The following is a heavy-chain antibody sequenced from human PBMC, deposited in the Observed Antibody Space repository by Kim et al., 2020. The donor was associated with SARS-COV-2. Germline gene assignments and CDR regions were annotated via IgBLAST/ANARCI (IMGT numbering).Heavy chain of an antibody. CDR1: GGSISEYF. J-gene: IGHJ4*02. V-gene: IGHV4-59*08. D-gene: IGHD3-3*01. Sequence: SETLSLTCTVSGGSISEYFWSWVRQPPGKGLEWIGYISDSGSTNYNPSLKSRVTISMDTSKSQFSLKLTSVTAADTAVFYCARSFNRVSNRGFHYWGQGALVTVSS. CDR3: ARSFNRVSNRGFHY. CDR2: ISDSGST.